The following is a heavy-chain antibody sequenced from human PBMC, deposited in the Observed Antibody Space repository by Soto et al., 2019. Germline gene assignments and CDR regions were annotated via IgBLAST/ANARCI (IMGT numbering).Heavy chain of an antibody. D-gene: IGHD3-9*01. CDR1: GYTFTSYD. J-gene: IGHJ4*02. V-gene: IGHV1-8*01. CDR2: MNPNSGNT. Sequence: ASVKVSCKASGYTFTSYDINWVRQATGQGLEWMGWMNPNSGNTGYAQKFQGRVTMTRNTSISTAYMELSSLRSEDTAVYYCASGPAYDILTGYYYFDYWGQGTLVTVSS. CDR3: ASGPAYDILTGYYYFDY.